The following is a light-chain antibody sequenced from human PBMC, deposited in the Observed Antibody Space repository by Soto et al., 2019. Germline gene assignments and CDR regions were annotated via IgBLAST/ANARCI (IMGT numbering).Light chain of an antibody. Sequence: DIQMTQSPSSLSASVGDRVTITCQASQDISNYLNWYQQKPGKAPKLLIYAASSLQSGVPSRFSGSGSGTDFTLTISSLQPEDFAAYYCLQTYSALTFGGGTKVDIK. V-gene: IGKV1-39*01. J-gene: IGKJ4*01. CDR3: LQTYSALT. CDR1: QDISNY. CDR2: AAS.